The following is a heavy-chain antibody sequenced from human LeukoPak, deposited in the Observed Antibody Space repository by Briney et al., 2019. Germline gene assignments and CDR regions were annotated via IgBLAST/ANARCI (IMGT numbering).Heavy chain of an antibody. V-gene: IGHV1-69-2*01. J-gene: IGHJ4*02. CDR3: AREKKGRITIFGVVIKPTYYFDY. CDR1: GYTFTDYY. CDR2: VDPEDGET. Sequence: ASVKVSCKVSGYTFTDYYMHWVQQAPGKGLEWMGLVDPEDGETIYAEKFQGRVTMTRDTSTSTVYMELSSLRSEDTAVYYCAREKKGRITIFGVVIKPTYYFDYWGQGTLVTVSS. D-gene: IGHD3-3*01.